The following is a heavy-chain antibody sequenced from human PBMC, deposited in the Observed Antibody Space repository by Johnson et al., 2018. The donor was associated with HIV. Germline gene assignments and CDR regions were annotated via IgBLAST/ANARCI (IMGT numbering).Heavy chain of an antibody. V-gene: IGHV3-30*04. Sequence: VQVVESGGGVVQPGRSLRLSCAASAFTFSSYAMHWVRQAPGKGLEWVAVISYDGSNKYYADSVKGRFTISRANSKNTLYLQMDSLRTEDTAVYYCARDVGAFDIWGQGTMVTVSS. J-gene: IGHJ3*02. CDR3: ARDVGAFDI. CDR1: AFTFSSYA. CDR2: ISYDGSNK.